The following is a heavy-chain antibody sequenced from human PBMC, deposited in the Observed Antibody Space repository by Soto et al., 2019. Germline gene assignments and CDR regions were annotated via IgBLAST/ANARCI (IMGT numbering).Heavy chain of an antibody. Sequence: TLSLTCAVSGGSISSSNWWSWVRQPPGKGLEWIGEIYHSGSTNYNPSLKSRVTISVDKSKNQFSLKLSSVTAADTAVYYCSRDTNSDYGDYDYYYYGMDVWGQGTTVTVSS. J-gene: IGHJ6*02. CDR1: GGSISSSNW. CDR2: IYHSGST. D-gene: IGHD4-17*01. V-gene: IGHV4-4*02. CDR3: SRDTNSDYGDYDYYYYGMDV.